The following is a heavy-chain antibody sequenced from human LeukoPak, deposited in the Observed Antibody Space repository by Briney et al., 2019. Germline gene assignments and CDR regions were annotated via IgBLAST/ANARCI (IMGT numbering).Heavy chain of an antibody. V-gene: IGHV3-66*02. D-gene: IGHD3-10*01. J-gene: IGHJ6*02. CDR2: ISSGGNT. CDR1: GFTVSSNY. Sequence: GGSLRLSCTASGFTVSSNYMNWVRQAPGKGLEWVSVISSGGNTDYADSVKGRFIISRDNSKNTLYLQMNSLRAGDTAVYYCARDLVVRGASVYYGMDVWGQGTTVTVS. CDR3: ARDLVVRGASVYYGMDV.